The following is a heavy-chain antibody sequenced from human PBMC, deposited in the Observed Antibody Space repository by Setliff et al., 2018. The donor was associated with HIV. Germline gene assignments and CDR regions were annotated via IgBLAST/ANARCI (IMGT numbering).Heavy chain of an antibody. CDR2: ISYDGSNK. Sequence: GGSLRLSCAASGFTFSSYGIHWVRQAPGKGLEWVAVISYDGSNKYYADSLKGRFTISRDNSKNTLSLHLFSLRVEDTALYYCAKGLAATTGWFDSWGQGTLVTVSS. D-gene: IGHD6-25*01. V-gene: IGHV3-30*18. CDR3: AKGLAATTGWFDS. J-gene: IGHJ5*01. CDR1: GFTFSSYG.